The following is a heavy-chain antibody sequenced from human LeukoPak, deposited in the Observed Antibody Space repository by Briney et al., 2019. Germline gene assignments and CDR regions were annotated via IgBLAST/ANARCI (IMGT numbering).Heavy chain of an antibody. CDR3: AKDLFDGDSGDY. Sequence: GRSLRLSCAASEFTFSSYGMHWVRQAPGKGLEWVAVISYDGSNKYYADSVKGRFTISRDNSKNTLYLQMNSLRAEDTAVYYCAKDLFDGDSGDYWGQGTLVTVSS. D-gene: IGHD4-17*01. CDR1: EFTFSSYG. J-gene: IGHJ4*02. CDR2: ISYDGSNK. V-gene: IGHV3-30*18.